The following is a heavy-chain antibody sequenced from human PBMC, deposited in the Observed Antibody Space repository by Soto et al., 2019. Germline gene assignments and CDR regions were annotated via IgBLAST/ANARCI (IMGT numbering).Heavy chain of an antibody. Sequence: QAHLVESGGGVVQPGRSLRLSCAASGFTFTSYGMHWVRQAPGTRLEWVAVISYDGGRQHYADSVKGRFTISRDNSKNMVLLQMSSLRAEDTAVYYCVSDRGYGHASVPYSWGQGTLVSVSS. J-gene: IGHJ4*02. D-gene: IGHD5-18*01. V-gene: IGHV3-30*03. CDR3: VSDRGYGHASVPYS. CDR1: GFTFTSYG. CDR2: ISYDGGRQ.